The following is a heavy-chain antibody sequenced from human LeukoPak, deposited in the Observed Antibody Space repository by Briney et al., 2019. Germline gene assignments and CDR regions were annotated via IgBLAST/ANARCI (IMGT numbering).Heavy chain of an antibody. CDR2: TNYRSKWYN. Sequence: QTLSLSCAISGDSVSSNSAAWNWISQSPSRGLEWRVRTNYRSKWYNHYAVSVKTRITINPDTSKNQFSLQLNSATPVDKAVYYRAGDYYYGMDVWGQGATVTVSS. V-gene: IGHV6-1*01. J-gene: IGHJ6*01. CDR1: GDSVSSNSAA. CDR3: AGDYYYGMDV.